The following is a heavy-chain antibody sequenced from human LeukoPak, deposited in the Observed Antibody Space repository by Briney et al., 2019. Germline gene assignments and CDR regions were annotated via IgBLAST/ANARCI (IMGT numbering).Heavy chain of an antibody. CDR1: GDSIRSCY. CDR2: VYSSGST. J-gene: IGHJ4*02. CDR3: ARGRGCSDRKWYLQCDY. D-gene: IGHD2-15*01. Sequence: SETLSLTCTVSGDSIRSCYWNWLRRPPGKGLEWIGYVYSSGSTSYNPSLKSRITISVDTSKKQFSLNLDSVTAADTAIYYCARGRGCSDRKWYLQCDYWGQGILVTVSS. V-gene: IGHV4-59*01.